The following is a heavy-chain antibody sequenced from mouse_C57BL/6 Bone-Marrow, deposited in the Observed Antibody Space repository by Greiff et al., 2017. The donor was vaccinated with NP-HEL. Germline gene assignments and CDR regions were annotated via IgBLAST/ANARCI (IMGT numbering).Heavy chain of an antibody. CDR3: APIYYYGSSYLDY. Sequence: VQLQQSGPELVKPGASVKISCKASGYPFTDYYMNWVKQSHGKSLEWIGDINPNNGGTSYNQKFKGKATLTVDKSSSTAYMELRSLTSEDSAVYYCAPIYYYGSSYLDYWGQGTTLTVSS. J-gene: IGHJ2*01. CDR1: GYPFTDYY. V-gene: IGHV1-26*01. CDR2: INPNNGGT. D-gene: IGHD1-1*01.